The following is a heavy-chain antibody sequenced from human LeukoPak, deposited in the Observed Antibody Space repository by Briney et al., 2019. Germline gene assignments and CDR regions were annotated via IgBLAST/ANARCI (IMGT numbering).Heavy chain of an antibody. J-gene: IGHJ5*02. V-gene: IGHV4-38-2*02. CDR2: IYHSGST. CDR1: GYSISSGYY. D-gene: IGHD6-13*01. CDR3: ARSGAYSSSWGWFDP. Sequence: SETLSLTCTVSGYSISSGYYWGWIRQPPGKGLEWIGSIYHSGSTYYNPSLKSRVTISVDTSKNQFSLKLSSVTPEDTAVYYCARSGAYSSSWGWFDPWGQGTLVTVSS.